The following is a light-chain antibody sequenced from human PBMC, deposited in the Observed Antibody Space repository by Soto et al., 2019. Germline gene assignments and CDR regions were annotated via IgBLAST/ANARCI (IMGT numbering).Light chain of an antibody. Sequence: QSALTQPASVSGSPGQSITISCTGSSSDVGKYNLVSWYQRHPGKAPKLMIYEDIERPSGVSNRFPGSKSGNTASLTISGLQTEDEADYYCCSYAGGTSVVFGGGTKLTVL. V-gene: IGLV2-23*01. CDR1: SSDVGKYNL. J-gene: IGLJ2*01. CDR3: CSYAGGTSVV. CDR2: EDI.